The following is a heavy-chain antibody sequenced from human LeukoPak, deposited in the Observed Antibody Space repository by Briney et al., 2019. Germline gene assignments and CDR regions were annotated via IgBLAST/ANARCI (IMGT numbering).Heavy chain of an antibody. CDR1: GFTFSSHW. D-gene: IGHD6-19*01. Sequence: GGSLRLSCAASGFTFSSHWMSWVRQAPGKGLEWVAIIKTDGSEEDYVDAVKGRFTISRDNAKNCLYLQMNNLRAEDTAVYYCARDWNGSGWPTDYWGQGTLITGYS. J-gene: IGHJ4*02. CDR3: ARDWNGSGWPTDY. V-gene: IGHV3-7*05. CDR2: IKTDGSEE.